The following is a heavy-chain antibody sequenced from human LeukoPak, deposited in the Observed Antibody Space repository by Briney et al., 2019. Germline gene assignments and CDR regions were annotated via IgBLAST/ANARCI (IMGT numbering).Heavy chain of an antibody. CDR1: GLTFSRYW. CDR2: IKQDGSEK. J-gene: IGHJ4*02. Sequence: PGGSLRLSCAASGLTFSRYWMSWVRQAPGKGLEWLANIKQDGSEKYYVDSVKGRFTISRDNAKNSLYLQMNSLRADDTAVYYCALGGWDYTPQSSSDFDYWGQGTLVTVSS. V-gene: IGHV3-7*01. D-gene: IGHD4-11*01. CDR3: ALGGWDYTPQSSSDFDY.